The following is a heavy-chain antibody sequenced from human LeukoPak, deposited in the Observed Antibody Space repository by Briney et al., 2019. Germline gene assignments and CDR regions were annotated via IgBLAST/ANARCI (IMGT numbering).Heavy chain of an antibody. D-gene: IGHD1-7*01. CDR1: GGSISSYY. J-gene: IGHJ5*02. CDR2: IYYSGST. Sequence: TSETLSLTCTVSGGSISSYYWSWIRQPPGKGLEWIGYIYYSGSTNYNPSLKSRVTISVDTSKNQFSLKLSSVTAADTAVYYCARLWNSYTDWFDPWGQGTLVTVSS. CDR3: ARLWNSYTDWFDP. V-gene: IGHV4-59*08.